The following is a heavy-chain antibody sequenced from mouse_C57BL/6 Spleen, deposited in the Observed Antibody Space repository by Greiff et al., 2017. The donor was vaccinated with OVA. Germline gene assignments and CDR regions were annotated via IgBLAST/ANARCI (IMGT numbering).Heavy chain of an antibody. CDR1: GYSITSGYY. J-gene: IGHJ4*01. D-gene: IGHD1-1*01. Sequence: EVQLQESGPGLVKPSQSLSLTCSVTGYSITSGYYWNWIRQFPGNKLEWMGYISYDGSNNYNPSLKNRISITRDTSKNQFFLKLNSVTTEDTATYYCAYGSSYYYAMDYWGQGTSVTVSS. CDR3: AYGSSYYYAMDY. CDR2: ISYDGSN. V-gene: IGHV3-6*01.